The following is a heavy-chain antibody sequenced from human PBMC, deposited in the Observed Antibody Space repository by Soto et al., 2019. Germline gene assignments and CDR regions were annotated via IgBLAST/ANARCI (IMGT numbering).Heavy chain of an antibody. CDR2: IYYSGST. D-gene: IGHD5-12*01. J-gene: IGHJ4*02. V-gene: IGHV4-31*03. Sequence: QVQLQESGPGLVKPSQTLSLTCTVSGGSISSGGYYWSWIRQHPGKGLEWIGYIYYSGSTYYNPSLKSRVTISVDTSKNQFSLKLSSVTAADTAVYYCAREVGYSGYDHRGYFDYWGQGTLVTVSS. CDR3: AREVGYSGYDHRGYFDY. CDR1: GGSISSGGYY.